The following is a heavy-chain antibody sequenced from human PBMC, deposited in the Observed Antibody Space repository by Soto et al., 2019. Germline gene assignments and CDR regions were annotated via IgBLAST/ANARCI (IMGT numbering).Heavy chain of an antibody. CDR2: INPNSGGT. CDR3: ARGGLILWFGEYHFDY. V-gene: IGHV1-2*04. J-gene: IGHJ4*01. Sequence: ASVKVSCKASGYTFTGYYMHWVRQAPGQGLEWMGWINPNSGGTNYAQKFQGWVTMTRDTSISTAYMELSRLRSDDTAVYYCARGGLILWFGEYHFDYWGHGTLVTVSS. CDR1: GYTFTGYY. D-gene: IGHD3-10*01.